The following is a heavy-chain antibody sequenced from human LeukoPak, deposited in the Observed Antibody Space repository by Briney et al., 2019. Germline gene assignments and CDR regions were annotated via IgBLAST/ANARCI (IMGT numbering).Heavy chain of an antibody. Sequence: GGSLRLSCAASGFTFSSYAMSWVRQAPGKGLEWVSAISGSGGSTYYADSVKGRFTISRDNSKNTLYLQMNSLRAEDTAVYYCAKWYSSSFLRSGQFDPWGQGTLVTVSS. CDR3: AKWYSSSFLRSGQFDP. CDR1: GFTFSSYA. D-gene: IGHD6-13*01. V-gene: IGHV3-23*01. CDR2: ISGSGGST. J-gene: IGHJ5*02.